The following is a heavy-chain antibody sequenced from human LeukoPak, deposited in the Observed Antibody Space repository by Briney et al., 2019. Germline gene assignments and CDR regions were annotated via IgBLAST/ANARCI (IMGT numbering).Heavy chain of an antibody. J-gene: IGHJ4*02. CDR1: GYTFTSYY. D-gene: IGHD4-23*01. CDR3: ARVSEVAMVVTQVLLGY. Sequence: ASVKVSCKASGYTFTSYYMHWVRQAPGQGLEWMGIINPSGGSTSYAQKFQGRVTMTRDTSISTAYMELSRLRSDDTAVYYCARVSEVAMVVTQVLLGYWGQGTLVTVSS. CDR2: INPSGGST. V-gene: IGHV1-46*01.